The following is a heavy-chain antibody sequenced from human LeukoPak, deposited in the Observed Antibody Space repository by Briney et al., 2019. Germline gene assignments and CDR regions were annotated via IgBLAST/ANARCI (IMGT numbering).Heavy chain of an antibody. D-gene: IGHD4-17*01. Sequence: SETLSLTCTVSGGSISSYYWSWIRQPPGKGLEWIGYIYYSGSTNCNPSLKSRVTISVDTSKNQFSLKLSSVTAADTAVYYCARGPYGSAFDIWGQGTMVTVSS. V-gene: IGHV4-59*01. CDR1: GGSISSYY. J-gene: IGHJ3*02. CDR2: IYYSGST. CDR3: ARGPYGSAFDI.